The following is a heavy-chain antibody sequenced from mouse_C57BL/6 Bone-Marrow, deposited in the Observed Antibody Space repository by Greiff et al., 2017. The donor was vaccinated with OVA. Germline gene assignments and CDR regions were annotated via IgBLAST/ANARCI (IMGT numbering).Heavy chain of an antibody. CDR3: APYYSNPGFAY. V-gene: IGHV5-6*02. CDR1: GFTFSSYG. D-gene: IGHD2-5*01. CDR2: ISSGGSYT. Sequence: MLVESGGDLVKPGGSLKLSCAASGFTFSSYGMSWVRQTPDKRLEWVATISSGGSYTYYPDSVKGRFTISRDNAKNTLYLQMSSLKSEDTAMYYCAPYYSNPGFAYWGQGTLVTVSA. J-gene: IGHJ3*01.